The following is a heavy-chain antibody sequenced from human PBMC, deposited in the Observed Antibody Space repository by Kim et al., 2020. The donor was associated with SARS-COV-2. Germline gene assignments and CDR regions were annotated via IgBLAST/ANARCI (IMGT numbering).Heavy chain of an antibody. V-gene: IGHV4-31*03. D-gene: IGHD6-13*01. CDR2: IYYSGST. Sequence: SETLSLTCTVSGGSISSGGYYWSWIRQHPGKGLEWIGYIYYSGSTYYNPSLKSRVTISVDTSKNQFSLKLSSVTAADTAVYYCAREPVGKLAFDYWGQGTLVTVSS. CDR1: GGSISSGGYY. J-gene: IGHJ4*02. CDR3: AREPVGKLAFDY.